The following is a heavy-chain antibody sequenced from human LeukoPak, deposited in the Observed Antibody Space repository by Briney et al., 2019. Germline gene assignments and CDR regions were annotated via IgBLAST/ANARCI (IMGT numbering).Heavy chain of an antibody. D-gene: IGHD1-26*01. CDR1: GFTFSSYS. V-gene: IGHV3-48*01. CDR3: ARDPYNGNYGDSYYYHMDV. CDR2: ISSSSSTI. Sequence: GGSLRLSCAASGFTFSSYSMNWVRQAPGKGLGWVSYISSSSSTIYYADSVKGRFTISRDNAKNSLYLQMNSLRAEDTAVYYCARDPYNGNYGDSYYYHMDVWGKGTTVTISS. J-gene: IGHJ6*03.